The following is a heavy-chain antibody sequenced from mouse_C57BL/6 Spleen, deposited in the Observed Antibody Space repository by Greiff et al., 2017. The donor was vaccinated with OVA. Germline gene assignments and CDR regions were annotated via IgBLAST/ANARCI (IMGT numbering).Heavy chain of an antibody. CDR3: ARGYDYFDY. V-gene: IGHV5-16*01. CDR1: GFTFSDYY. CDR2: INYDGSST. Sequence: QRVESEGGLVQPGSSMKLSCTASGFTFSDYYMAWVRQVPEKGLEWVANINYDGSSTYYLDSLKSRFIISRDNAKNILYLQMSSLKSEDTATYYCARGYDYFDYWGQGTTLTVSS. D-gene: IGHD2-3*01. J-gene: IGHJ2*01.